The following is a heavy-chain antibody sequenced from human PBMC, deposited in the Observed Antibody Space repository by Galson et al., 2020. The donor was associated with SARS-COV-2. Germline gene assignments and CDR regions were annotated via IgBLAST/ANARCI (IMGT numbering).Heavy chain of an antibody. Sequence: PGGSQRLSCAASGFTFSSYGMHWVRQAPGKGLEWVAVIWYDGSNKYYADSVKGRFTISRDNSKNTLYLQMNSLRAEDTAVYYCAAGTSYYYSMDVWGQRTTVTVSS. V-gene: IGHV3-33*01. J-gene: IGHJ6*02. CDR1: GFTFSSYG. CDR3: AAGTSYYYSMDV. CDR2: IWYDGSNK. D-gene: IGHD6-13*01.